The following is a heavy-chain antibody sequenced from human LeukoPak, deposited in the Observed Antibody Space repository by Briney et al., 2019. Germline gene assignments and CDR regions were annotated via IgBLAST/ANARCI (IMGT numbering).Heavy chain of an antibody. J-gene: IGHJ6*03. CDR1: GGTFSSYA. CDR3: ARGSGGNPRSDYYYYYMDV. CDR2: IIPIFGTA. D-gene: IGHD4-23*01. V-gene: IGHV1-69*05. Sequence: ASVKVSCKASGGTFSSYAISWVRQAPGQGLEWMGRIIPIFGTANYAQKFQGRVTITTDESTSTAYMELSSLRSEDTAAYYCARGSGGNPRSDYYYYYMDVWGKGTTVTVSS.